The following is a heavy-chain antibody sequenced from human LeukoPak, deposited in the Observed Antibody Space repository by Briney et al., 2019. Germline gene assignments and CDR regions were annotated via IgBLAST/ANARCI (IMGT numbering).Heavy chain of an antibody. Sequence: SETLSLTCTVSGGSISSGSYYWSWIRQPAGKGLEWIGRIYTSGSTNYNPSLKSRVTISVDTSKNQFSPKLSSVTAADTAVYYCARDRGYSSSSVDYWGQGTLVTVSS. D-gene: IGHD6-6*01. J-gene: IGHJ4*02. CDR3: ARDRGYSSSSVDY. CDR2: IYTSGST. V-gene: IGHV4-61*02. CDR1: GGSISSGSYY.